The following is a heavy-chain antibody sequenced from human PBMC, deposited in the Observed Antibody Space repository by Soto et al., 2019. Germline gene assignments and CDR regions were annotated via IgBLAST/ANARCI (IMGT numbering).Heavy chain of an antibody. J-gene: IGHJ5*02. CDR2: ISWNSATI. CDR1: GFRFDNYV. V-gene: IGHV3-9*01. D-gene: IGHD7-27*01. CDR3: VKVNGYKGNWGFDP. Sequence: EVRLVESGGGLVQPGRSLRLSCVVSGFRFDNYVMTWVRQAPGKGLEWVASISWNSATIDYADSVKGRFTISRDNAKKSLYLQMNGLRVVDTGLYYCVKVNGYKGNWGFDPWGRGTQVTVSS.